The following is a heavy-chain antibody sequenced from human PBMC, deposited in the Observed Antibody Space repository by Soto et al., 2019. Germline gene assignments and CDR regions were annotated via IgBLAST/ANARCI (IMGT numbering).Heavy chain of an antibody. CDR2: FSLSGTT. D-gene: IGHD2-8*02. J-gene: IGHJ4*02. CDR3: ARGMTPPGAPAWYYFDS. Sequence: KPSATLSLTCTVSGASITGSSYWSWIRQPAGKGLEWIGRFSLSGTTNYNPSLRSRVTMSADVSKNQFSLRLTSVTAADTALYYCARGMTPPGAPAWYYFDSWGQGTLVTVSS. V-gene: IGHV4-4*07. CDR1: GASITGSSY.